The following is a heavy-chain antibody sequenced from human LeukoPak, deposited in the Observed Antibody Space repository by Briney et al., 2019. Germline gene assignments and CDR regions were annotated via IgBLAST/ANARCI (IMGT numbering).Heavy chain of an antibody. V-gene: IGHV1-46*01. CDR1: GGTFSSYA. CDR2: INPSGGST. Sequence: GASVKVSCKASGGTFSSYAISWVRQAPGQGLEWMGIINPSGGSTSYAQKFQGRVTMTRDTSTSTVYMELSSLRSEDTAVYYCARVFAATDWYFDLWGRGTLVTVSS. D-gene: IGHD6-25*01. CDR3: ARVFAATDWYFDL. J-gene: IGHJ2*01.